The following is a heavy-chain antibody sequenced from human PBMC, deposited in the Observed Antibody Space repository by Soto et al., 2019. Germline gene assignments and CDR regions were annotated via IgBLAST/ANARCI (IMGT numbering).Heavy chain of an antibody. CDR2: FDPEDGET. J-gene: IGHJ4*02. V-gene: IGHV1-24*01. CDR3: ATVGYGDYVAHFDY. Sequence: ASVKVSFKVSGYTLTELSMHWLRQAPGKGLEWMGGFDPEDGETIYAQKFQGRVTMTEDTSTDTAYMELSSPRSEDTAVYYCATVGYGDYVAHFDYWGQGTLVTVSS. CDR1: GYTLTELS. D-gene: IGHD4-17*01.